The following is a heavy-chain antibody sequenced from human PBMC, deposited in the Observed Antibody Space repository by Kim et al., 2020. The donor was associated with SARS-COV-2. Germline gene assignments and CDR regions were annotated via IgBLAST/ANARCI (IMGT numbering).Heavy chain of an antibody. D-gene: IGHD2-21*02. V-gene: IGHV1-69*13. CDR2: IIPIFGTA. CDR3: ASFDCGGDCYSPPDY. Sequence: SVKVSCKASGGTFSSYAISWVRQAPGQGLEWMGGIIPIFGTANYAQKFQGRVTITADESTSTAYMELSSLRSEDTAVYYCASFDCGGDCYSPPDYWGQGTLVTVSS. CDR1: GGTFSSYA. J-gene: IGHJ4*02.